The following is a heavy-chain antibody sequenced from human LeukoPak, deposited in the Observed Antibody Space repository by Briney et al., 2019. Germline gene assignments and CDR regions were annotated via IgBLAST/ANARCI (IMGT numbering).Heavy chain of an antibody. D-gene: IGHD3-22*01. Sequence: GGSLRLSCSASGFTFSNYAMHWVRQAPGKGLEYVSAISSNGGSTYYADSVKGRFTISRDNSKNMLYLQMSSLRAEDTAIYYCVISRSGYYNFHSWGQGTLVTVSS. CDR3: VISRSGYYNFHS. V-gene: IGHV3-64D*09. J-gene: IGHJ4*02. CDR1: GFTFSNYA. CDR2: ISSNGGST.